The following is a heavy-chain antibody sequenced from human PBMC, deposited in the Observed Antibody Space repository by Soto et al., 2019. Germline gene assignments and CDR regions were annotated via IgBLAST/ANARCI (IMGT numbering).Heavy chain of an antibody. V-gene: IGHV1-18*01. Sequence: QIRLVQSGSEVKKPGASVKVSCKASGDTFSNYGISWARQAPGQGLEWMGWISTKNGNTYYSQKVQGRVTMTTDTSTSTAYMELKSLRSDDTGVYYCVSDSSGYRVPFDYWGQGSLITVSS. D-gene: IGHD3-22*01. CDR2: ISTKNGNT. J-gene: IGHJ4*02. CDR1: GDTFSNYG. CDR3: VSDSSGYRVPFDY.